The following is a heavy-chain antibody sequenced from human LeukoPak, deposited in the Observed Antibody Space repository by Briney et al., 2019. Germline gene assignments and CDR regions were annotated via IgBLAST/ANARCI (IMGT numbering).Heavy chain of an antibody. CDR1: GLTFSNAW. D-gene: IGHD1-26*01. CDR3: ITDPGAWAPI. V-gene: IGHV3-15*01. CDR2: IKSKTDGETT. Sequence: GGSLRLSCVASGLTFSNAWMSWVRQAPGKGLEWVGRIKSKTDGETTDYAAPVKGRFTIARDDSKNTLYLQMNRLNIGDTAIYYCITDPGAWAPIWGQGTMVTVSS. J-gene: IGHJ3*02.